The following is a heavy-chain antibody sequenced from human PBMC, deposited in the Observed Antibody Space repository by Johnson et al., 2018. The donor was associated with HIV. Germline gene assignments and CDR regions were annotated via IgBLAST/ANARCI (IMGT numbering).Heavy chain of an antibody. CDR1: GFTFSSYA. Sequence: QVQLVESGGGVVQPGRSLRLSCAASGFTFSSYAMHWVRQAPGKGLEWVAVISSDESYIHYGDSVKGRFIVSKDNSKNTLYLQMSSLRAEDTAVYYCAREDPPGLLRRSGAFDIWGQGTMVTVSS. CDR2: ISSDESYI. J-gene: IGHJ3*02. CDR3: AREDPPGLLRRSGAFDI. V-gene: IGHV3-30*04. D-gene: IGHD3-16*01.